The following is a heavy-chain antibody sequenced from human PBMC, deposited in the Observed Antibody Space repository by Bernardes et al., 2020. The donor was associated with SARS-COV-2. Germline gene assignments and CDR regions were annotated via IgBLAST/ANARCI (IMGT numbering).Heavy chain of an antibody. V-gene: IGHV1-2*02. CDR2: INPNSGGT. Sequence: ASVKVSCKASGYTFTGYYMHWVRQAPGQGLEWMGWINPNSGGTNYAQKFQGRVTMTRDTSISPAYMELSRLRSDDTAVYYCARVTTVYYGMDGWGQGTTVTVSS. D-gene: IGHD1-1*01. CDR1: GYTFTGYY. CDR3: ARVTTVYYGMDG. J-gene: IGHJ6*02.